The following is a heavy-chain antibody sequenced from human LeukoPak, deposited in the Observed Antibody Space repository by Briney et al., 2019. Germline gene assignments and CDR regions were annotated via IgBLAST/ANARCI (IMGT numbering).Heavy chain of an antibody. J-gene: IGHJ4*02. Sequence: GGSLRLSCAASGFTFSSYAMSWVRQAPGKGLEWVSAISGSGGSTYYADSVKGRFTISRDNSKNTLYLQMNSLKAEDAALYYCAKGNYGEKIDYWGPGTLVTVSS. D-gene: IGHD4-17*01. CDR2: ISGSGGST. V-gene: IGHV3-23*01. CDR3: AKGNYGEKIDY. CDR1: GFTFSSYA.